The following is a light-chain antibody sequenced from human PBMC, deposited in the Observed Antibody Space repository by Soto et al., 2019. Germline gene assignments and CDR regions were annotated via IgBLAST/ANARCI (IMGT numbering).Light chain of an antibody. Sequence: IVLTKSPATLSLSRGESATLSCRASQSVSSYLAWYQQKPGQAPRLLIYGASTRATGIPARFSGSGSGTDFTLTISSLQPEDFAVYYCQQDYNLWTFGQGTKVDI. V-gene: IGKV3D-7*01. J-gene: IGKJ1*01. CDR2: GAS. CDR1: QSVSSY. CDR3: QQDYNLWT.